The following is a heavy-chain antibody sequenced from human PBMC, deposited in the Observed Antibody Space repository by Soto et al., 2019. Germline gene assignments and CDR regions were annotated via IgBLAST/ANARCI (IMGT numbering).Heavy chain of an antibody. V-gene: IGHV4-39*01. D-gene: IGHD5-12*01. CDR3: ARLRGYSGYDFASGPEWGQRRLDY. Sequence: SETLSLTCTVSGGSISSSSYYWGWIRQPPGKGLEWIGSIYYSGSTYYNPSLKSRVTISVDTSKNQFSLKLGSVTAADTAVYYCARLRGYSGYDFASGPEWGQRRLDYWGQGTLVTVSS. CDR1: GGSISSSSYY. J-gene: IGHJ4*02. CDR2: IYYSGST.